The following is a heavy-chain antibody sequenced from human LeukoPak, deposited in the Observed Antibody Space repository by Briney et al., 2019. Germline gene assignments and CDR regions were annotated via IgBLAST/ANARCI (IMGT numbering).Heavy chain of an antibody. CDR3: SWGFDSFDY. D-gene: IGHD3-22*01. CDR1: GYTFTGYY. J-gene: IGHJ4*02. Sequence: ASVKVSCKGSGYTFTGYYMHWERHRPGQGFEWMGWISPNNGGTNYAQKFQGKVTMTMDTPITTDYMELNRHRSDDEAVYYCSWGFDSFDYWGQGTLVTVSP. CDR2: ISPNNGGT. V-gene: IGHV1-2*02.